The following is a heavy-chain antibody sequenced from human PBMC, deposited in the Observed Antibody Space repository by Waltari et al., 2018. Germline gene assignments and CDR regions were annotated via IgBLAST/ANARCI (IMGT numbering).Heavy chain of an antibody. V-gene: IGHV1-69*12. Sequence: QVQLVQSGAEVKKPGSSVKVSCKASGRTFSSYAISWVRQAPGQGLEWMGGIIPIFGTANYAQKFQGRVTITADESTSTAYMELSSLRSEDTAVYYCARGARSHDFWSGYYYYYYMDVWGKGTTVTVSS. CDR2: IIPIFGTA. D-gene: IGHD3-3*01. J-gene: IGHJ6*03. CDR3: ARGARSHDFWSGYYYYYYMDV. CDR1: GRTFSSYA.